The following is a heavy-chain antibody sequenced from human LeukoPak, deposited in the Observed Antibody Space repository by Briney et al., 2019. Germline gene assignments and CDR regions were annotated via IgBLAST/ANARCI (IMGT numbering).Heavy chain of an antibody. V-gene: IGHV3-43D*03. D-gene: IGHD3-10*01. Sequence: GGSLRLSCAASGFTFDDYAMHWVRQAPGKGLEWVSLISWDGGSTYYADSVRGRFTISRDNSKNSLYLQMNSLRAEDTALYYCARYPVRGVFPYGMDVWGQGTTVTVSS. CDR1: GFTFDDYA. CDR3: ARYPVRGVFPYGMDV. J-gene: IGHJ6*02. CDR2: ISWDGGST.